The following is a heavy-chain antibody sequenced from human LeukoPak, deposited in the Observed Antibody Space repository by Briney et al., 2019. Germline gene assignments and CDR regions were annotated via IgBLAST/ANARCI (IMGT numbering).Heavy chain of an antibody. J-gene: IGHJ4*02. Sequence: SETLSLTCTVSGGSISSSSYYWGWIRQPPGKGLEWIGSIYYSGTTYYNPSLKSRVTISVDTSKNQFSLKLSSVTAADTAVYYCARDPRLAAPDYWGQGTLVTVSS. CDR1: GGSISSSSYY. CDR3: ARDPRLAAPDY. D-gene: IGHD6-6*01. CDR2: IYYSGTT. V-gene: IGHV4-39*07.